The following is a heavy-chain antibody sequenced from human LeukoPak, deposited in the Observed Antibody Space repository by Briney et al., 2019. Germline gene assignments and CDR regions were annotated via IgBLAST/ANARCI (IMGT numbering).Heavy chain of an antibody. CDR2: LSGTGGST. D-gene: IGHD2-15*01. CDR3: AKNRRVEATPVDY. J-gene: IGHJ4*02. V-gene: IGHV3-23*01. Sequence: GGSLRLSREASGFKFGTYAMTWVRQAPGKGLEWVSTLSGTGGSTYYADSVKGRFNISRDNSENTLFLQMNSLKAEDTAIYYCAKNRRVEATPVDYWGQGTLVTVSS. CDR1: GFKFGTYA.